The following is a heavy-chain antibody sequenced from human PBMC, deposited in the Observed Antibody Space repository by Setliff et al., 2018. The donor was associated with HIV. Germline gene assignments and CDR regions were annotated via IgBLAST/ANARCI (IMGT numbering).Heavy chain of an antibody. CDR1: GDSIDYTNYY. CDR3: ARHNKVDNWFDP. Sequence: SETLSLTCSVSGDSIDYTNYYWGWIRQPPGKGLEWIGSIYSSGNTDYTPSLKSRVFTFLDTSKNQFSLSLRSVTAADTAVYFCARHNKVDNWFDPWGQGALVTVSS. V-gene: IGHV4-39*01. CDR2: IYSSGNT. J-gene: IGHJ5*02.